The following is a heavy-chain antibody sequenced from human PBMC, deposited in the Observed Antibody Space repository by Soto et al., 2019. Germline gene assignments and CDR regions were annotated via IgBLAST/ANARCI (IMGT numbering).Heavy chain of an antibody. J-gene: IGHJ1*01. CDR1: GFSFSSYW. Sequence: VQLVESGGGLVQPGGSLRLSCAASGFSFSSYWMHWVRHAPGKGLVWVSRINSDGSSATYADSVKGRFTISRDNAKNTLYLPMNSLTPEDTAVYYCAKGVPAATRYFQHWGQGTLVTVSS. CDR2: INSDGSSA. V-gene: IGHV3-74*01. D-gene: IGHD2-2*01. CDR3: AKGVPAATRYFQH.